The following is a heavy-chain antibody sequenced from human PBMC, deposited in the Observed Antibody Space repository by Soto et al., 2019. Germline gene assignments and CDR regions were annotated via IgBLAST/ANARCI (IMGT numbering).Heavy chain of an antibody. CDR2: ISSTTTTI. D-gene: IGHD2-8*01. V-gene: IGHV3-48*02. J-gene: IGHJ6*02. Sequence: LQLVESGGGLVQPGGSLRLSCAASGFAFSSFSMNWVRQAPGKGLEWISYISSTTTTIYYADSVKGRFTISRDSAENSLYLQINSLRDEDTAVYYYTSDLGRVSSFTAYGKDVWGQGTTVTVSS. CDR3: TSDLGRVSSFTAYGKDV. CDR1: GFAFSSFS.